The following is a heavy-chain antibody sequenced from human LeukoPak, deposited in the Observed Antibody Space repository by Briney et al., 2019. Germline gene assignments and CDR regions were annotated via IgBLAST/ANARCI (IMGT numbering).Heavy chain of an antibody. CDR2: ISSSGSTI. D-gene: IGHD2-2*01. Sequence: EGSLRLSCAASGFTFSSYEMNWVRQAPGKGLEWVSYISSSGSTIYYADSVKGRFTISRDNAKNSLYLQMNSLRAEDTAVYYCARDGDCSSTSCYPYYYFDYWGQGTLVTASS. CDR1: GFTFSSYE. V-gene: IGHV3-48*03. CDR3: ARDGDCSSTSCYPYYYFDY. J-gene: IGHJ4*02.